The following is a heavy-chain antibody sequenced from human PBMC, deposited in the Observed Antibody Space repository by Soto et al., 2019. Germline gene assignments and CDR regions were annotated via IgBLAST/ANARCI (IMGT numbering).Heavy chain of an antibody. Sequence: PGGSLRLSCAASGSTVSSNYMSWVRQAPGKGLEWVSVIYSGGSTYYADSVKGRFTISRDNSKNTLYLQMNSLRAEDTAVYYCARAPMVRGRPPDYWGQGTLVTVSS. CDR3: ARAPMVRGRPPDY. D-gene: IGHD3-10*01. CDR1: GSTVSSNY. CDR2: IYSGGST. J-gene: IGHJ4*02. V-gene: IGHV3-66*01.